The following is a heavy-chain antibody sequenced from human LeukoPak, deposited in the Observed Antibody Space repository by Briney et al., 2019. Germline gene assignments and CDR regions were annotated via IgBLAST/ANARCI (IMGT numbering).Heavy chain of an antibody. CDR1: GYSISSGYY. D-gene: IGHD3-3*01. CDR2: TYHSGST. Sequence: SETLSLTCAVSGYSISSGYYWGWIRQPPGKGLEWIGTTYHSGSTYYNPSLKSRVTISVDTSKNQFSLKLSSVTAADTAVYYCARHLSPYYDFWSGYSYFDYWGQGTLVTVSS. J-gene: IGHJ4*02. V-gene: IGHV4-38-2*01. CDR3: ARHLSPYYDFWSGYSYFDY.